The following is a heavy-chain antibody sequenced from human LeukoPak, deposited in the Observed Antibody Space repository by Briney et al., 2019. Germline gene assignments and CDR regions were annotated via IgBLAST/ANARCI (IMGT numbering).Heavy chain of an antibody. CDR1: GYTFTSYG. CDR2: ISAYNGNT. Sequence: ASVKVSCKASGYTFTSYGISWVRQAPGQGLEWMGWISAYNGNTNYAQKLQGRVTMTRDTSISTAYMELSRLRSDDTAVYYCARDWAITMVRGVISNYGMDVWGQGTTVTVSS. J-gene: IGHJ6*02. D-gene: IGHD3-10*01. CDR3: ARDWAITMVRGVISNYGMDV. V-gene: IGHV1-18*01.